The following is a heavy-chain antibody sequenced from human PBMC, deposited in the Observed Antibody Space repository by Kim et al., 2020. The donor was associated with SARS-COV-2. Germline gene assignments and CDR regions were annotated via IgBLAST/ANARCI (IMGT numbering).Heavy chain of an antibody. Sequence: KFQGRVTITRDTSASTAYMELSSLRSEDTAVYYCARGIYSSGWLEYYFDYWGQGTLVTVSS. V-gene: IGHV1-3*01. D-gene: IGHD6-19*01. J-gene: IGHJ4*02. CDR3: ARGIYSSGWLEYYFDY.